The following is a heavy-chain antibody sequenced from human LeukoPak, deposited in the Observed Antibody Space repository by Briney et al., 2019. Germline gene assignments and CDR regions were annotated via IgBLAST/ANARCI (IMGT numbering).Heavy chain of an antibody. Sequence: PSETLSLTCTVSGGSFSNYYWGWSRQPPGKGLEWIGSISYSGSASYNPSLKSRLTISVDTSKNQFSLKLSSVTAADTAIYYCARYGFFCIDYWGQGTLVTVSS. CDR3: ARYGFFCIDY. D-gene: IGHD1-14*01. J-gene: IGHJ4*02. CDR1: GGSFSNYY. V-gene: IGHV4-59*01. CDR2: ISYSGSA.